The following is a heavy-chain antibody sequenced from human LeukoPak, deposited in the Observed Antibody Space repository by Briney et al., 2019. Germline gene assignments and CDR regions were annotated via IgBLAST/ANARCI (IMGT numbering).Heavy chain of an antibody. V-gene: IGHV3-21*01. J-gene: IGHJ4*02. CDR2: ISSSSSYI. D-gene: IGHD4-23*01. Sequence: GGSQRLSCAASGFTFSSYSMNWVRQAPGKGLEGVSSISSSSSYIYYADSVKGRFTISRDNAKNSLYLQMNSLRAEDTAVYYCARDDGGTGFDYWGQGTLVTVSS. CDR1: GFTFSSYS. CDR3: ARDDGGTGFDY.